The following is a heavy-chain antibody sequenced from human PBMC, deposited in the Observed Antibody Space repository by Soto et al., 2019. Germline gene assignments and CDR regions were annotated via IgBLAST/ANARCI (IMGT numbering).Heavy chain of an antibody. Sequence: EVQLVESGGGLVQPGGSLRLSCAASGFTFSSYDMHWVRQATGKGLEWVSAIGTAGDTYYPGSVKGRVTISRENTKNSLYLQMNSLRAEDTAVYYCARDRYYYDNFRYYYYGMDVWGQGTTVTVSS. CDR2: IGTAGDT. CDR1: GFTFSSYD. CDR3: ARDRYYYDNFRYYYYGMDV. V-gene: IGHV3-13*01. J-gene: IGHJ6*02. D-gene: IGHD3-22*01.